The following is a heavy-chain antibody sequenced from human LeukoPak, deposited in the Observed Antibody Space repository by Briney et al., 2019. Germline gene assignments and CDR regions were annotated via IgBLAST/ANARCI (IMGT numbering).Heavy chain of an antibody. CDR2: INSDGSST. V-gene: IGHV3-74*01. CDR3: ASEHYYDSSGYYYRFFGY. D-gene: IGHD3-22*01. CDR1: GFTFSSYW. J-gene: IGHJ4*02. Sequence: GGSLRLSCAASGFTFSSYWMHWVRQAPGKGLVWVSRINSDGSSTSYADSVKGRFTISRDNAKNTLYLQMNSLRAEDTAVYYCASEHYYDSSGYYYRFFGYWGRGTLVTVSS.